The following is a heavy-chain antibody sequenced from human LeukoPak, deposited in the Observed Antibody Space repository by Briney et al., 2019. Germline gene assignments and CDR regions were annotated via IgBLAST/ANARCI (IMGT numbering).Heavy chain of an antibody. D-gene: IGHD5-12*01. CDR2: ISAYNGNT. Sequence: GASVKVSCKASGYTFTSYGISWVRQAPGQGLEWMGWISAYNGNTNYAQKLQGRVTMTTDTSTSTAYMELRSLRSDDTAVYYCARDLARRYSGLGDAFDIWGQGTMVTVSS. CDR3: ARDLARRYSGLGDAFDI. V-gene: IGHV1-18*01. CDR1: GYTFTSYG. J-gene: IGHJ3*02.